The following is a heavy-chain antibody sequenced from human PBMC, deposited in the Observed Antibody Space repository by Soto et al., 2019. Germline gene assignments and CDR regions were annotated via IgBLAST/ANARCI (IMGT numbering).Heavy chain of an antibody. V-gene: IGHV3-30*18. D-gene: IGHD3-10*01. Sequence: GGSLRLSCAASGFTFSSYGMHWVRQAPGKGLEWVAVISYDGSNKYYADSVKGRFTISRDNSKNTLYLQMNSLRAEDTAVYYCAKDITSYYYYGMDVWGQGTTVTVSS. CDR2: ISYDGSNK. CDR3: AKDITSYYYYGMDV. CDR1: GFTFSSYG. J-gene: IGHJ6*02.